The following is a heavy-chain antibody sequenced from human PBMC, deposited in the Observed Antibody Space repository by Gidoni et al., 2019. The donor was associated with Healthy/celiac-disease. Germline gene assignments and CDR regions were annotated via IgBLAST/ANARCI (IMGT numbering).Heavy chain of an antibody. J-gene: IGHJ4*02. CDR2: ISYDGSNK. D-gene: IGHD3-10*01. V-gene: IGHV3-30*18. CDR3: AKGAITMVRGVITYFDY. CDR1: GFTFSSYG. Sequence: QVQLVESGGGVVQPGRSLRLSCAASGFTFSSYGMHWVRQAPGKGLEWVAVISYDGSNKYYADSVKGRFTISRDNSKNTLYLQMNSLRAEDTAVYYCAKGAITMVRGVITYFDYWGQGTLVTVSS.